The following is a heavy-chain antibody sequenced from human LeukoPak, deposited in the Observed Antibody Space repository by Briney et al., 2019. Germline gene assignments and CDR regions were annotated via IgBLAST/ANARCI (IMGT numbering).Heavy chain of an antibody. CDR1: GGSISSYY. D-gene: IGHD2-21*02. V-gene: IGHV4-59*01. CDR2: IYYSGST. J-gene: IGHJ3*02. Sequence: PSETLSLTCTVSGGSISSYYWSWIRQPPGKGLERIGYIYYSGSTNYNPSLKSRVTISVDTSKNQFSLKLSSVTAADTAVYYCARAPVVVTAPHGAFGIWGQGTMVTVSS. CDR3: ARAPVVVTAPHGAFGI.